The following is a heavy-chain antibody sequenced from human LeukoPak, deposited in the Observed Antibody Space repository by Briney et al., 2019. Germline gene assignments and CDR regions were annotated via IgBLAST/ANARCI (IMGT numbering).Heavy chain of an antibody. D-gene: IGHD1-26*01. Sequence: GASVKVSCKASGYTFTSYGISWVRQAPGQGLEWMGWISAYNGNTNYAQKLQGRATMTTDTSTSTAYMELRSLRSDDTAVYYCARRELRKYYYYGMDVWGQGTTVTVSS. V-gene: IGHV1-18*01. CDR1: GYTFTSYG. CDR2: ISAYNGNT. J-gene: IGHJ6*02. CDR3: ARRELRKYYYYGMDV.